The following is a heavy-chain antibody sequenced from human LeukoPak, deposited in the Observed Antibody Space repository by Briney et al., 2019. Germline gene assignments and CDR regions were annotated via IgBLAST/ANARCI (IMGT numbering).Heavy chain of an antibody. J-gene: IGHJ4*02. CDR2: INHSGST. D-gene: IGHD1-1*01. V-gene: IGHV4-34*01. CDR1: GGSFSGYY. Sequence: SETLSLTCAVYGGSFSGYYWSWIRQPPGKGLEWIGEINHSGSTNYNPSLKSRVTISVDTSENQFSLKLSSVTAADTAVYYCARAKWNDYWGQGTLVTVSS. CDR3: ARAKWNDY.